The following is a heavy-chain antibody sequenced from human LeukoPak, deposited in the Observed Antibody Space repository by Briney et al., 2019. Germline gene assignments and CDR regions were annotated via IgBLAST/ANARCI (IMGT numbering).Heavy chain of an antibody. J-gene: IGHJ4*02. CDR1: GFTFSSYA. Sequence: GGSLRLSCAASGFTFSSYAMSRVRPAPGKGLVWVSAISGSGGSTYYADSVKGRFTISRDNSKNTLYLQMNSLRAEDTAVYYCAKMTVPAAISDGHFDYWGQGTLVTVSS. CDR2: ISGSGGST. D-gene: IGHD2-2*02. V-gene: IGHV3-23*01. CDR3: AKMTVPAAISDGHFDY.